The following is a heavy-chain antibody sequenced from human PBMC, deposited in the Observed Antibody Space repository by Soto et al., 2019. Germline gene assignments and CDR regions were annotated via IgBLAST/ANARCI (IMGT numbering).Heavy chain of an antibody. CDR2: INTGDDDT. CDR1: GYTFTTYP. D-gene: IGHD1-26*01. J-gene: IGHJ4*02. Sequence: QVQLVQSGAEVKKPGASVKVSCKASGYTFTTYPMHWVRQAPGQRLEWMGRINTGDDDTKYAQNFQGRVTITKDTSASTAYMDLSRMRSEDTALYYCAREVGTSLSYFDYWGQGTLVTVSS. CDR3: AREVGTSLSYFDY. V-gene: IGHV1-3*04.